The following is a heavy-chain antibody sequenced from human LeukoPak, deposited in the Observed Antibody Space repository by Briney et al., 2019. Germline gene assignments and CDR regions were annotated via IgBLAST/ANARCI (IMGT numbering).Heavy chain of an antibody. J-gene: IGHJ3*02. CDR2: ISSSSSYL. CDR3: ACRPSSGWYHDASDI. D-gene: IGHD6-19*01. Sequence: ISSSSSYLYYADSVKRRFTISRDNAKNSLYLQMNSLRAEDTAVYYCACRPSSGWYHDASDIWGQGTMVTVSS. V-gene: IGHV3-21*01.